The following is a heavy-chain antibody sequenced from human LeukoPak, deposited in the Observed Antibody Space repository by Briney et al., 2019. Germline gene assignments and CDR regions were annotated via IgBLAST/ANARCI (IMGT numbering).Heavy chain of an antibody. Sequence: ASVKVSCKASGGTFSSYAISWVRQAPGQGLEWMGGIIPIFGTANYAQKFQGRVTITADESTSTAYMELSSLRSEDTAVYYCARTTYYDYVWGSYRSDAFDIWGQGTMVTVSS. CDR3: ARTTYYDYVWGSYRSDAFDI. CDR2: IIPIFGTA. CDR1: GGTFSSYA. D-gene: IGHD3-16*02. J-gene: IGHJ3*02. V-gene: IGHV1-69*13.